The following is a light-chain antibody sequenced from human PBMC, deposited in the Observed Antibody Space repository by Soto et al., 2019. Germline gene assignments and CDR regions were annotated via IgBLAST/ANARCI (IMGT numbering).Light chain of an antibody. CDR1: SSNLGRGYD. CDR3: QSYDTRQSVV. J-gene: IGLJ3*02. CDR2: TNR. V-gene: IGLV1-40*01. Sequence: QSVLTQPPSVSGAPGQRVTISCTGNSSNLGRGYDVHWYQQLPGKAPRLLIYTNRNRPSGVPDRFFGSKSGTSASLAITGLQDEDEGDYFCQSYDTRQSVVFGGGTKVTVL.